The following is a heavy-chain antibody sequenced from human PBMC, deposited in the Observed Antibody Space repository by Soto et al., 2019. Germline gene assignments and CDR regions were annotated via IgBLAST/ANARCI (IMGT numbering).Heavy chain of an antibody. J-gene: IGHJ6*02. CDR2: ISYDGSNK. V-gene: IGHV3-30-3*01. CDR1: GFTFSSYA. CDR3: ASPQRYSYGPHYGMDV. Sequence: GGSLRLSCAASGFTFSSYAMHWVRQAPGKGLEWVAVISYDGSNKYYADSVKGRFTISRDNSKNTLYLQMNSLRAEDTAVYYCASPQRYSYGPHYGMDVWGQGTTVTVSS. D-gene: IGHD5-18*01.